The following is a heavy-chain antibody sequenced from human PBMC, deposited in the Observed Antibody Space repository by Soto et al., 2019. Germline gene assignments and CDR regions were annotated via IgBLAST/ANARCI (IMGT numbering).Heavy chain of an antibody. D-gene: IGHD3-10*01. CDR1: GFTFSSDW. Sequence: LRLSCAASGFTFSSDWMHWFRQAPGKGLVWVSRIDSGGRTTTYADSVKGRFTISRDNAKNTLHLQMNGLRAEDTALYYCARWFTYGNFDYFDYWGQGTQVTVSS. CDR2: IDSGGRTT. V-gene: IGHV3-74*01. CDR3: ARWFTYGNFDYFDY. J-gene: IGHJ4*02.